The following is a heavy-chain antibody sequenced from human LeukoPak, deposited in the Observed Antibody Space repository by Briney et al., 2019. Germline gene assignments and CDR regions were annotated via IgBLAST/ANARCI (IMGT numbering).Heavy chain of an antibody. V-gene: IGHV3-7*01. Sequence: GESLRLSCAASGFTFSSYWMSWVRQVPGKGLEWVANIKQDGSEKYYVDSVKGRFTISRDNAKNSLYLQMNSLRSEDTALYFCARGQSLIAALSYYFDYWGQGTQVTVSS. J-gene: IGHJ4*02. D-gene: IGHD6-6*01. CDR1: GFTFSSYW. CDR3: ARGQSLIAALSYYFDY. CDR2: IKQDGSEK.